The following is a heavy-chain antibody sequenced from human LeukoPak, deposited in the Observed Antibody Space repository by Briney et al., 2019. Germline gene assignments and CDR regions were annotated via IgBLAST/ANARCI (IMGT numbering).Heavy chain of an antibody. CDR1: GGTFSSYA. V-gene: IGHV1-69*05. CDR3: ARANGSYTGVYYYYYVDV. CDR2: IIPIFGTA. Sequence: SVKVSCKASGGTFSSYAISWVRQAPGQGLEWMGGIIPIFGTANYEQKFQGRVTITTDESTSTAYMELSSLRSEDTAVYYCARANGSYTGVYYYYYVDVWGKGTTVTLSS. J-gene: IGHJ6*03. D-gene: IGHD1-26*01.